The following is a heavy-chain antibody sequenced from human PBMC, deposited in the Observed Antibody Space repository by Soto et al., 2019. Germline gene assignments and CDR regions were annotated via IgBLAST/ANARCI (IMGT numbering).Heavy chain of an antibody. CDR3: ARDLSYDSHWFDP. Sequence: GGSLRLSCAASGFTFSSSSMNWVRQAPGKGLEWVSCISSSGTYIYYADSVKGRFTISRDNAQNSLYLQMNSPRAEDTAVYYCARDLSYDSHWFDPWGQGALVTVSS. J-gene: IGHJ5*02. D-gene: IGHD5-12*01. CDR1: GFTFSSSS. CDR2: ISSSGTYI. V-gene: IGHV3-21*01.